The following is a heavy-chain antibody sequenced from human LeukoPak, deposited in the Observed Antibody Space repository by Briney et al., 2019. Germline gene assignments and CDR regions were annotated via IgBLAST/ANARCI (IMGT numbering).Heavy chain of an antibody. D-gene: IGHD2-15*01. V-gene: IGHV3-23*01. Sequence: GGSLRLSCAASGFTFSSYAMGWVRQTPEKGLEWVSAISDSGGDTYYTDSVKGRFTISRGNAKNTLYLQMSSLRADDTAVYYCAKGSPLLRLTDYWGQGTLVTVSS. CDR3: AKGSPLLRLTDY. CDR1: GFTFSSYA. J-gene: IGHJ4*02. CDR2: ISDSGGDT.